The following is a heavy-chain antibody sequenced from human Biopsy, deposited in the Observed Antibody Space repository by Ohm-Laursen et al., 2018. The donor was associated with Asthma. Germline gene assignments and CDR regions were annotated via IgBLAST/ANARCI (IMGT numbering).Heavy chain of an antibody. Sequence: ASVKVSCKPLGGTFNTYVIGWVRQAPGQGLEWMGGINSVFGTTTYPQKFRDRVTITADDSTSTVYMELSSLRSGDTAVYYCARKAGSCISRTCYSLDFWGQGTLVTVSS. D-gene: IGHD2-2*01. CDR3: ARKAGSCISRTCYSLDF. CDR2: INSVFGTT. CDR1: GGTFNTYV. J-gene: IGHJ4*02. V-gene: IGHV1-69*13.